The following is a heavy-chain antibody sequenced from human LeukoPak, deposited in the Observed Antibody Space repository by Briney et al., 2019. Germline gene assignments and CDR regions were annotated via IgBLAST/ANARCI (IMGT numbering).Heavy chain of an antibody. CDR1: GFTVSSNY. D-gene: IGHD3-22*01. J-gene: IGHJ4*02. CDR2: ISGSGGST. Sequence: GGSLRLSCAASGFTVSSNYMSWVRQAPGKGLEWVSAISGSGGSTYYADSVKGRFTISRDNSKNTLYLQMNSLRAEDTAVYYCAKSSMIVVVMYYFDYWGQGTLVTVSS. CDR3: AKSSMIVVVMYYFDY. V-gene: IGHV3-23*01.